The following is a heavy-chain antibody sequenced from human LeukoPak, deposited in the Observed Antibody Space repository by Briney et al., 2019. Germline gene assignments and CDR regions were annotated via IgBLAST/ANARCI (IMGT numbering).Heavy chain of an antibody. Sequence: GASVKVSCKASGYTFTSYGISWVRQAPGQGLEWMGWISAHNGNTNYAQKLQGRVTMTTDTSTSTAYMELRSLRSDDTAVYYCARDLRYNWNRGIIDYWGQGTLVTVSS. J-gene: IGHJ4*02. CDR2: ISAHNGNT. CDR3: ARDLRYNWNRGIIDY. CDR1: GYTFTSYG. V-gene: IGHV1-18*01. D-gene: IGHD1-20*01.